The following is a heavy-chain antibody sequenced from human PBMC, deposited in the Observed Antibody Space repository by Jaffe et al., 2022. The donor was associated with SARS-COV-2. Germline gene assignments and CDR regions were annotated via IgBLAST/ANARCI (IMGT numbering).Heavy chain of an antibody. D-gene: IGHD6-19*01. CDR1: GFTFSSYS. CDR3: ARDRGIAVALYYYYGMDV. CDR2: ISSSSSYI. Sequence: EVQLVESGGGLVKPGGSLRLSCAASGFTFSSYSMNWVRQAPGKGLEWVSSISSSSSYIYYADSVKGRFTISRDNAKNSLYLQMNSLRAEDTAVYYCARDRGIAVALYYYYGMDVWGQGTTVTVSS. J-gene: IGHJ6*02. V-gene: IGHV3-21*01.